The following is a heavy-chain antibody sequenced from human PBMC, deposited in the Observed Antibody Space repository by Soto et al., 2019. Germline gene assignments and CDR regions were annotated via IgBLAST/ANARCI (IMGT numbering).Heavy chain of an antibody. D-gene: IGHD6-13*01. Sequence: PGGSLRLSCAASGFTFSSYGMHWVRQAPGKGLEWVAVIWYDGSNKYYADSVKGRFTISRGNSKNTLYLQMNSLRAEDTAVYYCARVGIAAAYYYYYYMDVWGKGTTVTVSS. CDR3: ARVGIAAAYYYYYYMDV. J-gene: IGHJ6*03. CDR1: GFTFSSYG. V-gene: IGHV3-33*01. CDR2: IWYDGSNK.